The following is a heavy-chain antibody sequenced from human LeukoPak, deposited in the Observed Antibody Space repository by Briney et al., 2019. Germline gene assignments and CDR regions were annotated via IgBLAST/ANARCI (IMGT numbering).Heavy chain of an antibody. D-gene: IGHD6-19*01. CDR1: GGSFSGYY. Sequence: SETLSLTCAVYGGSFSGYYRSWIRHPPGKGLEWIGEINHSGSTNYNPSLKSRVTISVDTSKNQFSLKLSSVTAADTAVYYCARLGRVAGTEPFDYWGQGTLVTVSS. V-gene: IGHV4-34*01. J-gene: IGHJ4*02. CDR2: INHSGST. CDR3: ARLGRVAGTEPFDY.